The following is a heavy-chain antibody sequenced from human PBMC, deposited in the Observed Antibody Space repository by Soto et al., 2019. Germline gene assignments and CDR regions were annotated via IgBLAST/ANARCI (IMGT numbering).Heavy chain of an antibody. V-gene: IGHV3-49*03. CDR3: TRAVSHQWLVREDY. J-gene: IGHJ4*02. Sequence: PGGSLRLSCTASGFTFGDYAMRWFRQAPGKGLEWVGFIRSKAYGGTTEYAASVKGRFTISRDDSKSIAYLQMNSLKTEDTAVYYCTRAVSHQWLVREDYWGQGTLVTVP. D-gene: IGHD6-19*01. CDR1: GFTFGDYA. CDR2: IRSKAYGGTT.